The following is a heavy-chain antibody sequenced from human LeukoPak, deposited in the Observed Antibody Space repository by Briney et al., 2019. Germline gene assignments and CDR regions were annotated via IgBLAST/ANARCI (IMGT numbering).Heavy chain of an antibody. Sequence: SETLSLTCAVYGGSFSGYYWSWIRQPPGKGLEWIGEINHSGSTNYNPSLKSRVTISVGTSKNQFSLKLSSVTAADTAVYYCARERYGSGSCWFDPWGQGTLVTVSS. V-gene: IGHV4-34*01. CDR2: INHSGST. D-gene: IGHD3-10*01. J-gene: IGHJ5*02. CDR3: ARERYGSGSCWFDP. CDR1: GGSFSGYY.